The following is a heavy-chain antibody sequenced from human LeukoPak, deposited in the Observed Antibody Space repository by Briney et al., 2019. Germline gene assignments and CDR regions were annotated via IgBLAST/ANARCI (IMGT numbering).Heavy chain of an antibody. Sequence: PSETLSLTCAVYGGSFSGYYWSWIRQPPGKGLEWIGEINHSGSTNYNPSLKSRVTISVDTSKNQFSLKLSSVTAADTAVYYCERVALRAQGGMDVWGKGTTVTVSS. CDR1: GGSFSGYY. J-gene: IGHJ6*04. V-gene: IGHV4-34*01. CDR3: ERVALRAQGGMDV. CDR2: INHSGST.